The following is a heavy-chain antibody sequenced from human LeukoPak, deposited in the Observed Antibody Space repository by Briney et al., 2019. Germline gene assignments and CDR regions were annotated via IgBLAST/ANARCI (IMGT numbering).Heavy chain of an antibody. Sequence: PGGSLRLSCEAAGFTFTNYAMTWVRQAPGKGLEWVSIISGSGGFTYYADAVKGRFTISKDNSKNMLYLEMNSLRAEDTAVYYCAKTRGVGSNVSAFDAWGQGTMVTVSS. V-gene: IGHV3-23*01. CDR3: AKTRGVGSNVSAFDA. J-gene: IGHJ3*01. D-gene: IGHD1-26*01. CDR1: GFTFTNYA. CDR2: ISGSGGFT.